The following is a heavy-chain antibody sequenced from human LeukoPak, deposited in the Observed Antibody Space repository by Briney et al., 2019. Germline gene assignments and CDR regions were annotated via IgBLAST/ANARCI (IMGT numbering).Heavy chain of an antibody. V-gene: IGHV4-59*01. D-gene: IGHD3-10*01. CDR1: GVSINDFY. Sequence: SETLSLTCTVSGVSINDFYWTWIRQSPGNGLEWIGYIYYDGSTDYNPSLKSRVTMSIDTSRSQFSLRLNSVTAADTAVYYCTKVGLSGLFDYWGQGALVTVSS. CDR2: IYYDGST. J-gene: IGHJ4*02. CDR3: TKVGLSGLFDY.